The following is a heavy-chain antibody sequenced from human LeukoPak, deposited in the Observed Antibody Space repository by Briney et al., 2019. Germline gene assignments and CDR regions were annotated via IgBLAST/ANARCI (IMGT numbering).Heavy chain of an antibody. J-gene: IGHJ6*03. CDR1: GGSISSYY. Sequence: SETLSLTCTVSGGSISSYYWSWIRQPAGKGLEWNGRIYTSGSTNYNPSLKSRVTMSVDTSKNQFSLKLSSVTAADTAVYYCARYYDFWSGQYYMDVWGKGTTVTVSS. D-gene: IGHD3-3*01. CDR3: ARYYDFWSGQYYMDV. CDR2: IYTSGST. V-gene: IGHV4-4*07.